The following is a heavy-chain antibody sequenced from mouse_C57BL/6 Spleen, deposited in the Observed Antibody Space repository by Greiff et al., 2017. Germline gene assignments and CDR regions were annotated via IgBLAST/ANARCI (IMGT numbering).Heavy chain of an antibody. V-gene: IGHV14-4*01. CDR2: IDTENGDT. J-gene: IGHJ2*01. Sequence: EVQLQESGAELVRPGASVKLSCTASGFNIKDDYMHWVKQRPEQGLEWIGWIDTENGDTAYASKFQCKATITADTSSNTAYLQLSSLTSEDTAVYYCTPYYYGYYFDYWGQGTTLTVSS. CDR3: TPYYYGYYFDY. CDR1: GFNIKDDY. D-gene: IGHD1-1*01.